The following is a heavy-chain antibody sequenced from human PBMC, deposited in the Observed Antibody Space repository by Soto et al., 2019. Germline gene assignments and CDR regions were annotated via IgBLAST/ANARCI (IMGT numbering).Heavy chain of an antibody. J-gene: IGHJ6*02. CDR1: GFTFTSSA. V-gene: IGHV1-58*01. D-gene: IGHD2-15*01. Sequence: VASVKVSCKASGFTFTSSAVQWVRQARGQRLEWIGWIVVGSGNTNYAQKFQERVTITRDMSTSTAYMELSSLRSEGTAVYYCAAEGSGYYYGMDVWGQGTTVTAS. CDR2: IVVGSGNT. CDR3: AAEGSGYYYGMDV.